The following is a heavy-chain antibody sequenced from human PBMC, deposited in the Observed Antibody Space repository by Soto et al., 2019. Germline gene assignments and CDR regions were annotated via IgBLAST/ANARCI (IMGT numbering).Heavy chain of an antibody. CDR2: ISAYNGNT. CDR3: ARGGAVAGFYYYYGMDV. CDR1: GYTFTSYG. D-gene: IGHD6-19*01. J-gene: IGHJ6*02. V-gene: IGHV1-18*04. Sequence: ASVKVSCKASGYTFTSYGISWVRQAPGQGLEWMGWISAYNGNTNYAQKLQGRVTMTTDTSTSTAYMELRSLRSDDTAVYYCARGGAVAGFYYYYGMDVWGQGTTVTVSS.